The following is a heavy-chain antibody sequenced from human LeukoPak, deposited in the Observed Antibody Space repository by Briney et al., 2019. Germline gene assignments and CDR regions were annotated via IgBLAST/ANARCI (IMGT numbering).Heavy chain of an antibody. CDR2: IYYSGST. V-gene: IGHV4-39*01. D-gene: IGHD2-2*01. CDR1: GGSISSSSYY. J-gene: IGHJ5*02. CDR3: LVVPAAIPKNWFDP. Sequence: SETLSLTCTVSGGSISSSSYYWGWIRQPPGKGLEWIGSIYYSGSTYYNPSLKSRVTISVDTSKNQFSLKLSSVTAADTGVYYCLVVPAAIPKNWFDPWGQGTLVTVSS.